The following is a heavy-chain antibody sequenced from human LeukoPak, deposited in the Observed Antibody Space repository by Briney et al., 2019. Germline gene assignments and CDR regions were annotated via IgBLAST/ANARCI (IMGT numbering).Heavy chain of an antibody. D-gene: IGHD1-14*01. V-gene: IGHV4-59*01. CDR2: IYYSGST. J-gene: IGHJ3*02. CDR3: ARGPFGPGAFDI. CDR1: GGSISSYY. Sequence: SDTLSLTCTVSGGSISSYYWSWIRQPPGKGLEWIGYIYYSGSTNYNPSLKSRVTISVDTSKNQFSLKLSSVTAADTAVYYCARGPFGPGAFDIWGQGTMVTVSS.